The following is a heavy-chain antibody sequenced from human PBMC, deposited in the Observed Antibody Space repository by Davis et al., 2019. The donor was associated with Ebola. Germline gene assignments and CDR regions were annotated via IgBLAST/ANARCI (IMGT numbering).Heavy chain of an antibody. J-gene: IGHJ4*02. V-gene: IGHV4-39*01. CDR2: IYYSGST. CDR1: GGSISRSSQY. D-gene: IGHD6-6*01. CDR3: ARGGHFYSSSSTRTIGY. Sequence: MPSETLSLTCTVSGGSISRSSQYCGWVRQPPGKGLEWIGSIYYSGSTYYNPSLESRVAVSVDTSKNQFSLKLSSVTAADTAVYYCARGGHFYSSSSTRTIGYWGQGTLVTVSS.